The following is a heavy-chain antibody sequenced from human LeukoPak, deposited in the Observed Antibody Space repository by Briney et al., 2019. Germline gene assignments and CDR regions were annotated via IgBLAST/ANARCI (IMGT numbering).Heavy chain of an antibody. Sequence: PGGSQRLSCEASGLTFDNYAMHWVRQSSGKGLEWVSGIGSSGGGTYYADSVKGRFTISRDTSKDTVYLQMDSLRAEDTAIYYCAKIHQNRVVVGAKGAFDIWGQGTVVTVSS. D-gene: IGHD2-15*01. CDR1: GLTFDNYA. CDR3: AKIHQNRVVVGAKGAFDI. CDR2: IGSSGGGT. V-gene: IGHV3-23*01. J-gene: IGHJ3*02.